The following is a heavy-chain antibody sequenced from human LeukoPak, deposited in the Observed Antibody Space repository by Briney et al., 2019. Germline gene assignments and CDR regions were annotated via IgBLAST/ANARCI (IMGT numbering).Heavy chain of an antibody. D-gene: IGHD3-9*01. Sequence: PGGSLRLSCAASGFASRFTFTNYVMNWVRQAPGKGLEWVSVIYSGGSTYYADSVKGRFTISRDNSKNTLYLQMNSLRAEDTAVYYCARDILRYFDWSTGAFDIWGQGTMVTVSS. CDR1: GFASRFTFTNYV. V-gene: IGHV3-66*02. J-gene: IGHJ3*02. CDR2: IYSGGST. CDR3: ARDILRYFDWSTGAFDI.